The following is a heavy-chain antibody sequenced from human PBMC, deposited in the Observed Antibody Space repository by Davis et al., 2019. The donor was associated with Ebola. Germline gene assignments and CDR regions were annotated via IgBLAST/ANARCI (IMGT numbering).Heavy chain of an antibody. CDR3: ARGGGSTQSGIDY. CDR2: ISVDKGNT. D-gene: IGHD3-10*01. CDR1: GYTFTNYG. J-gene: IGHJ4*02. Sequence: ASVKVSCKASGYTFTNYGITWVRQAPGQGLEWVGWISVDKGNTNYVQKLQGRVTMTTDTSTSTAYMELRSLRPDDTAVYYCARGGGSTQSGIDYWGQGNLVTVSS. V-gene: IGHV1-18*01.